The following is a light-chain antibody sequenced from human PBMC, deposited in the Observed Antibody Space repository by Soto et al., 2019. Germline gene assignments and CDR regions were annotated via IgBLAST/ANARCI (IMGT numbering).Light chain of an antibody. CDR3: QVWDTSSDHPV. V-gene: IGLV3-21*01. CDR2: DNR. J-gene: IGLJ2*01. CDR1: NIGIKD. Sequence: SYELTQPPSVSVAPGQTASISCGGNNIGIKDVYWYQQQPGQAPVLVTYDNRDRPSGIPERFSGSNSGNTATLTISRVEAGDEADYYCQVWDTSSDHPVFGGGTKLTVL.